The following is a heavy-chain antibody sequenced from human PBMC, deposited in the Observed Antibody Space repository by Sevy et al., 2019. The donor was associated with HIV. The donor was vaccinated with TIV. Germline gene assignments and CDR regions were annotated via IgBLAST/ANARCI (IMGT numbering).Heavy chain of an antibody. J-gene: IGHJ1*01. CDR1: GFTFSSNW. D-gene: IGHD2-21*02. Sequence: GGSLRLSCAASGFTFSSNWMHWVRQAPGKGLVWVSRINSDGSSTNYADSVKGRFTISRDNAKNTLYLQMNSLRAEDTAVYYCERDASVLVTTGGKKDGCCQHWGQGALVTVSS. CDR2: INSDGSST. CDR3: ERDASVLVTTGGKKDGCCQH. V-gene: IGHV3-74*01.